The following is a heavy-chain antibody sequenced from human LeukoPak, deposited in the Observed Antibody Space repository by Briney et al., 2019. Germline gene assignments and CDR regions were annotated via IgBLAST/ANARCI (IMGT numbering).Heavy chain of an antibody. Sequence: GGSLRLSCVVSGLTFSSYSMNWVRQAPGKGLEWVSAISGISNYIYYADSVKGRFTTSRDNAKNSLYLQMNSLRAEDTAVYYCATSKCSGTSCDFDYWGQGTLVTVSS. CDR1: GLTFSSYS. D-gene: IGHD2-2*01. CDR3: ATSKCSGTSCDFDY. J-gene: IGHJ4*02. CDR2: ISGISNYI. V-gene: IGHV3-21*01.